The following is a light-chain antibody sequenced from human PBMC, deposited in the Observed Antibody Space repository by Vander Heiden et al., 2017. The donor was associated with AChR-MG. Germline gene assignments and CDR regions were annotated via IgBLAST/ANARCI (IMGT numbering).Light chain of an antibody. CDR1: QSVLYSSDNKKY. J-gene: IGKJ2*01. CDR3: QQYYGTPIT. Sequence: DIVMTQSPDSLAVSLGERATINCKSSQSVLYSSDNKKYLAWYQQKPGQPPKLLIYWASTRASGVPDRFRGSESGTDFTLTISSLQAEDVAVYYCQQYYGTPITFGQGTKVEIK. CDR2: WAS. V-gene: IGKV4-1*01.